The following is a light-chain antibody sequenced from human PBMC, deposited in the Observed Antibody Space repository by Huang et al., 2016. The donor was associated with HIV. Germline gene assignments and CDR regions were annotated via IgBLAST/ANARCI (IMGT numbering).Light chain of an antibody. CDR1: QDIANS. J-gene: IGKJ5*01. CDR2: AAS. V-gene: IGKV1-9*01. CDR3: QQLHSYPIT. Sequence: QLTQSPSSLSMSVGDRVIITCQASQDIANSLAWYQHKPGRAPTLRISAASPLQSGVPSRFSGGSAGTYFTLIITNLQPDDFASYYCQQLHSYPITFGQGTRLDI.